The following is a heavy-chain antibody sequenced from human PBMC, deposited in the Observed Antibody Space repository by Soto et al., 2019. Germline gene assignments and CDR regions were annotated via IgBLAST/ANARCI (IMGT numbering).Heavy chain of an antibody. D-gene: IGHD2-21*01. CDR2: IIPILGIA. CDR1: GGTFSSYT. CDR3: ARVAVMGYSGGHYFDY. J-gene: IGHJ4*02. Sequence: QVQLVQSGAEVKKPGSSVKVSCKASGGTFSSYTISWVRQAPGQGLEWMGRIIPILGIANYAQKFQGRVTSTADKSTSTAYMELSSLRSEDTAGYYCARVAVMGYSGGHYFDYWGQGTMVTVTS. V-gene: IGHV1-69*02.